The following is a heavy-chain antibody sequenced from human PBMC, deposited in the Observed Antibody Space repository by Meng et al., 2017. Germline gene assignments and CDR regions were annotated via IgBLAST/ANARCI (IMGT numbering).Heavy chain of an antibody. CDR2: IFYSGST. CDR1: GDSISSHSYY. V-gene: IGHV4-39*01. D-gene: IGHD2-15*01. Sequence: QLQLQESGPGLVKPSENLSLTCTVSGDSISSHSYYWGWIRQPPGKALEWIGSIFYSGSTSYNPSLKSRVTISVDTSKNQFSLKVTSVTAADTAVYYCARLGSCYSCRWFDPWGQGTLVTVSS. J-gene: IGHJ5*02. CDR3: ARLGSCYSCRWFDP.